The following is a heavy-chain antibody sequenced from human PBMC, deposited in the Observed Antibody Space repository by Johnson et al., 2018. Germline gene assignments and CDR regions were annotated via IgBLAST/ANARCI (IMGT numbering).Heavy chain of an antibody. CDR1: GFIFSNYG. CDR2: IWYDGSNK. J-gene: IGHJ3*02. D-gene: IGHD6-13*01. CDR3: ASDYSSSWYGDDAFDI. V-gene: IGHV3-33*08. Sequence: VQLVESGGGVVQPGRSLRLSCAASGFIFSNYGMHWVRQAPGKGLEWVAVIWYDGSNKYYADSVKGRFTISRDNSKNTLYLQMKSLSAEDTAGYYCASDYSSSWYGDDAFDIWGRGTMVTVSS.